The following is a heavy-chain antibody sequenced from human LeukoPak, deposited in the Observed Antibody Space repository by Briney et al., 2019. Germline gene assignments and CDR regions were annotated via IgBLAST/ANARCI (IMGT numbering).Heavy chain of an antibody. CDR3: ARAKPAGYAFDI. J-gene: IGHJ3*02. V-gene: IGHV1-2*02. CDR2: INPNSGDT. CDR1: GYTFTSYA. Sequence: ASVTVSCKASGYTFTSYAINWVRQAPGQGLEWMGWINPNSGDTNYAQKFQGRVTMTRDTSISTAYMELSRLRSDDTAVYYCARAKPAGYAFDIWGQGTMVTVSS.